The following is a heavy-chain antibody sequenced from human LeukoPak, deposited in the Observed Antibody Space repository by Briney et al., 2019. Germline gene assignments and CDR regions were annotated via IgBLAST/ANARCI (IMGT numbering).Heavy chain of an antibody. J-gene: IGHJ3*02. CDR3: ARGSPLSYSGNPPRAFDT. CDR1: GYTFSSFG. CDR2: ISTYNGDT. D-gene: IGHD4-23*01. V-gene: IGHV1-18*01. Sequence: ASVNVSCTASGYTFSSFGISWVRQAPGQGLECMGWISTYNGDTNYVQKLQDRVRMTTDASTNTAYLELRSLSYDDTAVYYCARGSPLSYSGNPPRAFDTWGQGTTVIVSS.